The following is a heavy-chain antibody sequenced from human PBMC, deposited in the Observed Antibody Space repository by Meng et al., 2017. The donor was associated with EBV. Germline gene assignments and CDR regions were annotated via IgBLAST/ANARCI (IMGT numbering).Heavy chain of an antibody. CDR2: FLPTFGAP. J-gene: IGHJ4*02. CDR3: ASESGRGYTPDY. V-gene: IGHV1-69*01. CDR1: GGPFRNYA. D-gene: IGHD3-10*01. Sequence: QVRSVPCVAEGKDPGFSVKGSVKPSGGPFRNYAISWVRQAPGQGLEWLGGFLPTFGAPNYAQKFHGRVSITADESTSTHYMDLSSLRSEDTAVYYCASESGRGYTPDYWGQGTLVTVSS.